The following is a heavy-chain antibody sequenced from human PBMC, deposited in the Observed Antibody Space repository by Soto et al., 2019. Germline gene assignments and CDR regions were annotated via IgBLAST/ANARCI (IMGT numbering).Heavy chain of an antibody. V-gene: IGHV1-69*17. Sequence: QVQLVQSGAEVKKPGSSVKVSCKTSGGTVKNQAITWVRQAPGQGLEWMGGFLPPCNIPNYAEKFQATLTITADKATRTSYRELGTLTSTATAVSFSASPTPPRIVFALEVWGQGTMVTVSS. CDR3: ASPTPPRIVFALEV. CDR2: FLPPCNIP. D-gene: IGHD3-22*01. CDR1: GGTVKNQA. J-gene: IGHJ3*01.